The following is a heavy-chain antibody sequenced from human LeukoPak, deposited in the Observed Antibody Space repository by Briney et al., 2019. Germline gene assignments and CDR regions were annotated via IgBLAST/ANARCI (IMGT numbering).Heavy chain of an antibody. CDR2: IYHSGST. CDR3: ARDNSYYYDSSGYPPDNWFDP. Sequence: SQTLSLTCAVSGGSISSGGYSWSWIRQPPGKGLEWIGYIYHSGSTYYNPSLESRVTISVDRSKNQFSLKLSSVTAADTAVYYCARDNSYYYDSSGYPPDNWFDPWGQGTLVTVSS. D-gene: IGHD3-22*01. CDR1: GGSISSGGYS. J-gene: IGHJ5*02. V-gene: IGHV4-30-2*01.